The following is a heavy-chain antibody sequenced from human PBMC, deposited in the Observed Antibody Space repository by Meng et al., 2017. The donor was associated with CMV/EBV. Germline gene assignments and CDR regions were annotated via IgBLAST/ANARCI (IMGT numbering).Heavy chain of an antibody. CDR2: MNPNSGNT. V-gene: IGHV1-8*03. D-gene: IGHD1-26*01. CDR1: GYTFTSYD. J-gene: IGHJ5*02. Sequence: ASVKVSCKASGYTFTSYDINWVRQATGQGLEWMGWMNPNSGNTGYAQKFQGRVTITRNTSISTAYMELSSLRSEDTAVYYCARASSGSYYLNWFDPWGQGTLVTVSS. CDR3: ARASSGSYYLNWFDP.